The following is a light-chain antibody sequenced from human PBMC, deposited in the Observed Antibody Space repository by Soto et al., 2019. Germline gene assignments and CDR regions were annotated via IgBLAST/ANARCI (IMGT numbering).Light chain of an antibody. CDR1: QSISSY. J-gene: IGKJ4*01. V-gene: IGKV1-39*01. CDR2: AAS. CDR3: HQSYSTPET. Sequence: DIQMTQSPSSLSASVGDRVTITCRASQSISSYLNWYQQKPGKAPKLLIYAASSLQSGVPSRFSGSGSGTDFTLTISSLQPEDFANYYCHQSYSTPETCGGGTKVEIK.